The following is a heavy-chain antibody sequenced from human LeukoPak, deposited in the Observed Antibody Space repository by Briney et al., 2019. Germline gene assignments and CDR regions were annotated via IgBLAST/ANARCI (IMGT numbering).Heavy chain of an antibody. CDR3: ARDVWAVFGVTIKTTNWYFDL. V-gene: IGHV4-59*01. CDR2: IHYSGST. CDR1: GGSISSYS. Sequence: SETLSLTCTVSGGSISSYSWSWIRQPPGKGLEWIGFIHYSGSTKYNPSLKSRVTISVDTSKNQFSLKLSSVTAADTAVYYCARDVWAVFGVTIKTTNWYFDLWGRGTLVTVSS. D-gene: IGHD3-3*01. J-gene: IGHJ2*01.